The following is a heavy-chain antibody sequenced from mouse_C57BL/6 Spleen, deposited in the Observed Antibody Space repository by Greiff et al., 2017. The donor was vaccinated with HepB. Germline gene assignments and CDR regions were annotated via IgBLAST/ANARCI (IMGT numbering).Heavy chain of an antibody. CDR3: ARDGLRYFDV. D-gene: IGHD2-3*01. CDR2: IYPGSGST. J-gene: IGHJ1*03. CDR1: GYTFTSYW. Sequence: VKLQQPGAELVKPGASVKMSCKASGYTFTSYWITWVKQRPGQGLEWIGDIYPGSGSTNYNEKFKSKATLTVDTSSSTAYMQLSSLTSEDSAVYYCARDGLRYFDVWGTGTTVTVSS. V-gene: IGHV1-55*01.